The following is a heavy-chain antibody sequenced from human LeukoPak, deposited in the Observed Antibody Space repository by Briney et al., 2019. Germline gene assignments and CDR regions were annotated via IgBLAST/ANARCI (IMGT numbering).Heavy chain of an antibody. V-gene: IGHV4-34*01. CDR1: GGSFSGYH. CDR2: INHSGSI. J-gene: IGHJ4*02. Sequence: PSETLSLTCAVYGGSFSGYHWSWIRQPPGKGLEWIGEINHSGSINYNSFLKSRVTISVDTSKNQFSLKLSSVTAADTAVYYCARRSETDSNYFDYWGQGTLVTVSS. D-gene: IGHD4-11*01. CDR3: ARRSETDSNYFDY.